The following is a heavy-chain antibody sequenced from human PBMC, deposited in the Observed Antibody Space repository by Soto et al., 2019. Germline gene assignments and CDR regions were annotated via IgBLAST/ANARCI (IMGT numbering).Heavy chain of an antibody. J-gene: IGHJ6*03. CDR2: INHSGST. CDR1: GGSFSGYY. Sequence: PSETLSLTCAVYGGSFSGYYWSWIRQPPGKGLEWIGEINHSGSTNYNPSLKSRVTISVDTSKNQFSLKLSSVTAADTAVYYCARRAPLPSLFDYYMDVWGKGTTVTVSS. CDR3: ARRAPLPSLFDYYMDV. V-gene: IGHV4-34*01. D-gene: IGHD3-3*01.